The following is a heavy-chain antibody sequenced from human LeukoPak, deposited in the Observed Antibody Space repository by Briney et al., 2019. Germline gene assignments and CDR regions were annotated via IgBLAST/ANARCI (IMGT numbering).Heavy chain of an antibody. CDR2: ISGSGGST. D-gene: IGHD3-10*01. J-gene: IGHJ4*02. CDR3: ASRFMVRGVYYFDY. V-gene: IGHV3-23*01. Sequence: GGSLRLSCAASGFTFSSYAMSWVRQAPGKGLEWVSAISGSGGSTYYADSVKGRFTISRDNSKNTLYLQMNSLRAEDTAVYYCASRFMVRGVYYFDYWGQGTLVTVSS. CDR1: GFTFSSYA.